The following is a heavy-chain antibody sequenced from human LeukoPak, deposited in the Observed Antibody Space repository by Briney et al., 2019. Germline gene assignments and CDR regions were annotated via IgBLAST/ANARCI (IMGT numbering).Heavy chain of an antibody. CDR2: IYTSGST. Sequence: PSETLSLTCTDSGGSITSYYWSWLRQPAGKGLEWIGRIYTSGSTSYNPSLKSRVTMSVDTSKNQFSLRLTSVTAADTAVYYCARHWSHSVAQFGRSYWFDPWGQGTLVTVSS. CDR3: ARHWSHSVAQFGRSYWFDP. D-gene: IGHD2-15*01. V-gene: IGHV4-4*07. J-gene: IGHJ5*02. CDR1: GGSITSYY.